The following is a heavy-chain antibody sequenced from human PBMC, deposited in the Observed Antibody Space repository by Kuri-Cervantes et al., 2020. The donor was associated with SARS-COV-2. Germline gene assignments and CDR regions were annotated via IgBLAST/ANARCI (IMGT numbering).Heavy chain of an antibody. D-gene: IGHD4-17*01. CDR3: ARAYGFLRYIYYMDV. J-gene: IGHJ6*03. CDR1: GGSFSGYK. CDR2: INHSGST. V-gene: IGHV4-34*01. Sequence: GSLRLSCAVYGGSFSGYKWNWIRQSPGKGLEWIGEINHSGSTNYNPSLKSRVTISVDTSSKQFSLHLGSVTAADTAVYYCARAYGFLRYIYYMDVWGRGTTVTVSS.